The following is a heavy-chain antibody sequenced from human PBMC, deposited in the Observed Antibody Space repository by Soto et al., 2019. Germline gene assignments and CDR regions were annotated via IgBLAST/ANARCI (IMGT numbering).Heavy chain of an antibody. V-gene: IGHV1-69*13. Sequence: GASVKVSCKASGGTFSSYAISWVRQAPGQGLEWMGGIIPIFGTANYAQKFQGRVTITADESTSTAYMELSSLRSEDTAVYYCARVGVVTATLVFGMDVWGQGTTVTVSS. J-gene: IGHJ6*02. D-gene: IGHD2-21*02. CDR2: IIPIFGTA. CDR3: ARVGVVTATLVFGMDV. CDR1: GGTFSSYA.